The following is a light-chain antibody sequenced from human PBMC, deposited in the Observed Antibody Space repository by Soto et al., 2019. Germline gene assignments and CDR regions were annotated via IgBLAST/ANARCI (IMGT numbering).Light chain of an antibody. V-gene: IGKV1-27*01. CDR3: QKYNGAPLT. J-gene: IGKJ4*01. CDR1: QVITNY. CDR2: AAS. Sequence: DIQMTQSPSSLSASVGDRVTITCRASQVITNYLAWYQQKPGQVPKLLIYAASKLQSGVPSRFSGSGFGTDFTLTITSLQAEDVATYYCQKYNGAPLTFGGGTKVDIK.